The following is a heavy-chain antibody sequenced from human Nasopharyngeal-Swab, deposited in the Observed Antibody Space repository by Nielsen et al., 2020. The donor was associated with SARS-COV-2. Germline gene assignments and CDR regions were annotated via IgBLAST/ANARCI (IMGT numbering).Heavy chain of an antibody. V-gene: IGHV5-10-1*01. CDR1: GDSFTNFW. CDR3: ARRSTVTTYIYYGMDV. CDR2: IDPSDSYT. D-gene: IGHD4-17*01. Sequence: GESLKISCKGSGDSFTNFWINWVRHTPGKGLEWMGRIDPSDSYTNYSPSFEGYVTISVDKSVSTAYLQWSSLKASDTAMYYCARRSTVTTYIYYGMDVWGQGTTVTVSS. J-gene: IGHJ6*02.